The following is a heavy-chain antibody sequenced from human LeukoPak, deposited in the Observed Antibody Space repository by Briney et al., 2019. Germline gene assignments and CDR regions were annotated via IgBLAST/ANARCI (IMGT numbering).Heavy chain of an antibody. CDR3: ATGARYNWTNKPWEY. J-gene: IGHJ4*02. Sequence: ASVKVSCKASGYTFTSYDINRVRQATGQGLEWMGWMNPNSGNTGYAQKFQGRVTMTRNTSISTAYMELSSLRSEDTAVYYCATGARYNWTNKPWEYWGQGTLVTASS. D-gene: IGHD1/OR15-1a*01. V-gene: IGHV1-8*01. CDR2: MNPNSGNT. CDR1: GYTFTSYD.